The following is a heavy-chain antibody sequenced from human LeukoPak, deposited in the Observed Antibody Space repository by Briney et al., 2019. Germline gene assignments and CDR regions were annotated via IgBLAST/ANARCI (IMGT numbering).Heavy chain of an antibody. CDR3: AREGATVTNYYYYYMDV. CDR1: GGSISSGSYY. J-gene: IGHJ6*03. V-gene: IGHV4-61*02. CDR2: IYTSGST. D-gene: IGHD4-17*01. Sequence: ASETLSLTCTVSGGSISSGSYYWSWIRQPAGKGLEWIGRIYTSGSTNYNPSLKSRVTISVDTSKNQFSLKLSSVTAADTVVYYCAREGATVTNYYYYYMDVWGKGTTVTISS.